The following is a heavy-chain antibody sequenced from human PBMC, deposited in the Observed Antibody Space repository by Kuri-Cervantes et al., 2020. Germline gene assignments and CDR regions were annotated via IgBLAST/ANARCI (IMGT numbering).Heavy chain of an antibody. CDR2: INPNTAGT. V-gene: IGHV1-2*02. CDR1: GYTFTGYY. CDR3: ARPTLSPVTTPQGPIDY. D-gene: IGHD4-17*01. J-gene: IGHJ4*02. Sequence: ASVKVSCKASGYTFTGYYLHWVRQAPGEGPEWMGWINPNTAGTMLAQKFQGRVTMTRDTSINTAYMELIRLRSDDTAVYYCARPTLSPVTTPQGPIDYWGQGTLVTVSS.